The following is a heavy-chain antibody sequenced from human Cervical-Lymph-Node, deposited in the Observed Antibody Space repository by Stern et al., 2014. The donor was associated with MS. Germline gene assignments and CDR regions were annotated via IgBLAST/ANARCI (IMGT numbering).Heavy chain of an antibody. CDR1: GGSFINNV. D-gene: IGHD3-10*01. CDR2: TIPIFGTA. Sequence: MQLVESGAEVKKPGSSVKVSCQASGGSFINNVLRWVRQAPGQGLEWMGGTIPIFGTALSAQKFRGRVTITADESTRTAYMELSSLRSDDTAVYFCARAASTTSSYNFWGPGTLVTVSS. CDR3: ARAASTTSSYNF. V-gene: IGHV1-69*01. J-gene: IGHJ4*02.